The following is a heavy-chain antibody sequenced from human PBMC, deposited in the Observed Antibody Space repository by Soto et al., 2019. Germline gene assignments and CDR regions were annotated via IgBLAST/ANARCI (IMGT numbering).Heavy chain of an antibody. CDR3: ARDWGGLGY. CDR2: IIKDGSER. CDR1: GFIFNTYG. J-gene: IGHJ4*02. Sequence: WGSLRLSCVVSGFIFNTYGMTWVRQAPGKGLEWVANIIKDGSERSYVYSVKGRFIISRDNAKNSLYLEMNSLRVEDTAVYYCARDWGGLGYWGQGTLVTVSS. V-gene: IGHV3-7*03. D-gene: IGHD3-10*01.